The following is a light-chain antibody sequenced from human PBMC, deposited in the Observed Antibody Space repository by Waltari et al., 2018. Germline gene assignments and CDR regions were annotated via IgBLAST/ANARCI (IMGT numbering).Light chain of an antibody. J-gene: IGLJ3*02. V-gene: IGLV1-40*01. Sequence: SVLTQPPSVSGAPGQRVTISCTGSGSNIGAGYDVPWYQQLPRAAPKLLIYGSSTRPLGVPDRFFGSTSGTSASLAITGLQAEDEADYYCQSYDTSLSVVFGGGTKLTVL. CDR1: GSNIGAGYD. CDR3: QSYDTSLSVV. CDR2: GSS.